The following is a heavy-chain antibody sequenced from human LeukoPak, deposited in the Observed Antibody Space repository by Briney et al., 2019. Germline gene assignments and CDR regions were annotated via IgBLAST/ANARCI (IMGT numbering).Heavy chain of an antibody. Sequence: GGSLRLSCAASGFTFSTYSMNWVRQAPGKGLEWVSYISSSRSTIYYADSVTGRFTISRDNAKNSLYLQMNSLRAEDTAVYYCAKDRGYSGYDHIDYWGQGTLVTVSS. V-gene: IGHV3-48*01. D-gene: IGHD5-12*01. J-gene: IGHJ4*02. CDR2: ISSSRSTI. CDR3: AKDRGYSGYDHIDY. CDR1: GFTFSTYS.